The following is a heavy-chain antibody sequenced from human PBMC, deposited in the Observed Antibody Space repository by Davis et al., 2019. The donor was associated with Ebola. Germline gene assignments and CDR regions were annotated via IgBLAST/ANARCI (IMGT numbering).Heavy chain of an antibody. D-gene: IGHD6-6*01. V-gene: IGHV3-23*01. J-gene: IGHJ6*02. Sequence: GESLKISCAASGFTFSSYAMSWVRQAPGKGLEWVSAISGSGGSTYYADSVKGRFTISRDNSTNTLYLQMNSLRAEDTAVYYCAKDLGTVTYSSSSGYYYYYGMDVWGQGTTVTVSS. CDR3: AKDLGTVTYSSSSGYYYYYGMDV. CDR2: ISGSGGST. CDR1: GFTFSSYA.